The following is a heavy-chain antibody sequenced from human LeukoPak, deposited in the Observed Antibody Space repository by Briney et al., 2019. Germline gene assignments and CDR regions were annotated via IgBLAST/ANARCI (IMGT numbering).Heavy chain of an antibody. CDR1: GYTFTSYG. V-gene: IGHV1-18*04. CDR3: ARDQYDSVWGSYRPYFDY. D-gene: IGHD3-16*02. J-gene: IGHJ4*02. CDR2: ISPYTGNI. Sequence: ASVKVSCKASGYTFTSYGISWVRQAPGQGLEWMGSISPYTGNIKYAERFQDRVIMTSDTSTRTAYMELRSLRSDDTAVFYCARDQYDSVWGSYRPYFDYWGQGTLVTVSS.